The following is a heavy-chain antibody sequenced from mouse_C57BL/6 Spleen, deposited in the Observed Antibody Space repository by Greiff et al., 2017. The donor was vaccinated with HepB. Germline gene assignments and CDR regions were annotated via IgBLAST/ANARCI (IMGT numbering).Heavy chain of an antibody. Sequence: VQLQQSGPELVKPGVSVKISCKVSGYAFSSSRMNWVKQRPGTGLERIGRIYLGDGDTYYHGNFKGKATLTADKSSSTAYMQLSSRTPEDSAVYFCARDMDFYLDYWDQGTTLTVSS. CDR3: ARDMDFYLDY. D-gene: IGHD1-1*02. CDR1: GYAFSSSR. V-gene: IGHV1-82*01. J-gene: IGHJ2*01. CDR2: IYLGDGDT.